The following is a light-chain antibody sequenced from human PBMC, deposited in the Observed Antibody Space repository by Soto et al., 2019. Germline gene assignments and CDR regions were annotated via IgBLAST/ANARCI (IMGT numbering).Light chain of an antibody. J-gene: IGKJ4*01. CDR2: DAS. CDR1: QDISNY. V-gene: IGKV1-33*01. Sequence: DIQMTQSPSSLSASVGDRVTITCQASQDISNYLTWYQQKPGKAPKLLIYDASNLETGVPSRFSGSGSGTDFTVTISSLQPEDIATYYFQQYDNLPLTFGGGTKVEIK. CDR3: QQYDNLPLT.